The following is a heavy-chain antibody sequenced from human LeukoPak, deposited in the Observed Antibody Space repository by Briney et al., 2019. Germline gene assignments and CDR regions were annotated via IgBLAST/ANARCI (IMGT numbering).Heavy chain of an antibody. V-gene: IGHV4-59*01. CDR2: IYYSGST. CDR1: GGSISSYY. Sequence: SETLSLTCTVSGGSISSYYWSWIRQPPGKGREWIGYIYYSGSTNYNPSLKSRVTISVDTSKNQFSLKLSSVTAADTAVYYCARWRGSTSERSDYWGQGTLVTVSS. D-gene: IGHD2-2*01. J-gene: IGHJ4*02. CDR3: ARWRGSTSERSDY.